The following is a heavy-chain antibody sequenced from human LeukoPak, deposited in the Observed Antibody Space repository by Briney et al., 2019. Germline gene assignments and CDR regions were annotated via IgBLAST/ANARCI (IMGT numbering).Heavy chain of an antibody. D-gene: IGHD3-22*01. CDR3: TTGSNRYDSSDFDH. Sequence: PGGSLRLSCVASGFTFNNAWMNWVRQAPGKGLEWVGRIYRKTDGGTTEHAAPVKGRFTISRDDSKNTLYLQMNSLKTEDTAVYCCTTGSNRYDSSDFDHWGQGTLVTVSS. CDR1: GFTFNNAW. CDR2: IYRKTDGGTT. V-gene: IGHV3-15*01. J-gene: IGHJ4*02.